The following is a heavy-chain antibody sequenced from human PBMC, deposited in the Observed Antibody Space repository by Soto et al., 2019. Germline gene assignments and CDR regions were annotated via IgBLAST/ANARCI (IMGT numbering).Heavy chain of an antibody. CDR3: ARSTTVNIYYYYGMDV. D-gene: IGHD4-17*01. CDR2: IYYSGST. V-gene: IGHV4-59*01. J-gene: IGHJ6*02. CDR1: GGSISSYY. Sequence: PSETLSLTCTVSGGSISSYYWSWIRQPPGKGLEWIGYIYYSGSTNYNPSLKSRVTISVDTSKNQFSLKLSSVTAADTAVYYCARSTTVNIYYYYGMDVWGQGTTVT.